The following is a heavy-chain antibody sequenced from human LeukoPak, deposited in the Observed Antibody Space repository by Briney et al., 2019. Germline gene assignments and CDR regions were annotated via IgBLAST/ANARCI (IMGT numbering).Heavy chain of an antibody. CDR3: AKDQVVVPAAYDY. CDR2: ISGSGGST. D-gene: IGHD2-2*01. V-gene: IGHV3-23*01. J-gene: IGHJ4*02. CDR1: GFTFSSHW. Sequence: PGGSLRLSCGASGFTFSSHWMSWVRQAPGKGLEWVSAISGSGGSTYYADSVKGRFTISRDNSKNTLYLQMNSLRAEDTAVYYCAKDQVVVPAAYDYWGQGTLVTVSS.